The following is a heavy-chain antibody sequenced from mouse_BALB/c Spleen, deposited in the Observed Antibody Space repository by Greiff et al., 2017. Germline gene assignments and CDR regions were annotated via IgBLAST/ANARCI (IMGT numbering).Heavy chain of an antibody. CDR1: GFSLTSYG. J-gene: IGHJ3*01. CDR3: AREGALLRLGFAY. Sequence: VKLMESGPGLVAPSQSLSITCTVSGFSLTSYGVHWVRQPPGKGLEWLGVIWAGGSTNYNSALMSRLSISEDNSKSQVFLKMNSLQTDDTAMYYCAREGALLRLGFAYWGQGTLVTVSA. V-gene: IGHV2-9*02. D-gene: IGHD1-2*01. CDR2: IWAGGST.